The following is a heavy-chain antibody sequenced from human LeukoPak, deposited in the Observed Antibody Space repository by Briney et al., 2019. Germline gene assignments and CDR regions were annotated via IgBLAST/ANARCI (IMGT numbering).Heavy chain of an antibody. CDR1: GYTFTSYY. Sequence: GALVKVSCKASGYTFTSYYMHWVRRAPGQGLEWMGIINPSGGSTSYAQKFQGRVTMTRDTSTSTVYMELSSLRSEDTAVYYCARDPPNYYDILTGYYDGGDYWGQGTLVTVSS. D-gene: IGHD3-9*01. V-gene: IGHV1-46*01. CDR2: INPSGGST. J-gene: IGHJ4*02. CDR3: ARDPPNYYDILTGYYDGGDY.